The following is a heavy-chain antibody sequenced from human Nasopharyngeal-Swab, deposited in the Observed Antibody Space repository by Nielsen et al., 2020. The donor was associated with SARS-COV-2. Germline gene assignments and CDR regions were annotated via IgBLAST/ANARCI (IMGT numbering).Heavy chain of an antibody. CDR1: GGTFSSYA. V-gene: IGHV1-69*06. D-gene: IGHD2-15*01. CDR3: ARDHCSGGSCYNWFDP. CDR2: IIPMFGTA. Sequence: SVKVSCKASGGTFSSYAFSWVRQAPGQGLEWMGGIIPMFGTANHAQNFQDRVTITADKSRSTVYMELSSLRSEDTAVYYCARDHCSGGSCYNWFDPWGQGTLITVSS. J-gene: IGHJ5*02.